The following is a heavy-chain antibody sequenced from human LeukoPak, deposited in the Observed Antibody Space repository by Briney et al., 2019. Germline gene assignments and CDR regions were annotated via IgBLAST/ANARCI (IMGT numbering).Heavy chain of an antibody. CDR1: GGSISSYY. CDR2: IYYSGST. Sequence: SETLSLTCTVSGGSISSYYWSWIRQPPGKGLEWIGYIYYSGSTNYNPSLKSRVTISVDTSKNQFSLKLSSVTAADTAVYYCARGRRYYDSSGYYYGPHAFDIWGQGTMVTVSS. J-gene: IGHJ3*02. D-gene: IGHD3-22*01. V-gene: IGHV4-59*01. CDR3: ARGRRYYDSSGYYYGPHAFDI.